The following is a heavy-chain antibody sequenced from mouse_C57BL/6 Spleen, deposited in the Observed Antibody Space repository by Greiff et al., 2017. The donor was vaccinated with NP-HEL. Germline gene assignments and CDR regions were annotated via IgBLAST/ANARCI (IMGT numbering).Heavy chain of an antibody. CDR2: ISDGGSYT. J-gene: IGHJ1*03. CDR1: GFTFSSYA. CDR3: AREGGIYYDYDEYFDV. Sequence: EVKLVESGGGLVKPGGSLKLSCAASGFTFSSYAMSWVRQTPEKRLEWVATISDGGSYTYYPDNVKGRFTISRDNAKNNLYLQMSHLKSEDTAMYYCAREGGIYYDYDEYFDVWGTGTTVTVSS. V-gene: IGHV5-4*01. D-gene: IGHD2-4*01.